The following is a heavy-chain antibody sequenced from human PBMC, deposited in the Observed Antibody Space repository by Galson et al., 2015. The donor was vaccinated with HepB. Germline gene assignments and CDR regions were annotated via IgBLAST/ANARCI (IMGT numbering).Heavy chain of an antibody. J-gene: IGHJ3*02. Sequence: SVKVSCKASGYTFTNYAIHWVRQAPGQRLEWMGWINAGNGNTEYSQKFQGRVTITRDTSASTAYMELSSLTSEDTAVYYCARYPITMVQGVKNAFDIWGQGTMVTVSS. CDR2: INAGNGNT. CDR3: ARYPITMVQGVKNAFDI. D-gene: IGHD3-10*01. V-gene: IGHV1-3*01. CDR1: GYTFTNYA.